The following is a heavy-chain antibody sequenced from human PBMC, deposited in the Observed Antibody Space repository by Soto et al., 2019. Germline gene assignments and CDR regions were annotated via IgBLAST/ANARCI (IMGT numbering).Heavy chain of an antibody. Sequence: QVQLVESGGGVVQPGRSLRLSCAASGFTFSSYGMHWVRQDPGKGLEWVAVIWYDGSNKYYADSVKGRFTISRDNSQNTLYLQMNSLRAEDTAVYYCARDEGWSGTVSYYFDYWGQGTLVTVSS. CDR3: ARDEGWSGTVSYYFDY. D-gene: IGHD3-3*01. CDR1: GFTFSSYG. V-gene: IGHV3-33*01. CDR2: IWYDGSNK. J-gene: IGHJ4*02.